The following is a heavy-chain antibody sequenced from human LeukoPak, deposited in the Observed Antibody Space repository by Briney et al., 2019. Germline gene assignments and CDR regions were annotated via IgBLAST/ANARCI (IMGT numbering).Heavy chain of an antibody. J-gene: IGHJ4*02. CDR3: ARGSMVRGVTFDY. Sequence: PGGSLRLSCAASGFTFSDYHMSWIRQAPGKGLEWVSYISSSSSYTNYADSVKGRFTISRDNAKNSLYLQMNSLRAEDTAVYYCARGSMVRGVTFDYWGQGTLVTVSS. CDR2: ISSSSSYT. D-gene: IGHD3-10*01. V-gene: IGHV3-11*06. CDR1: GFTFSDYH.